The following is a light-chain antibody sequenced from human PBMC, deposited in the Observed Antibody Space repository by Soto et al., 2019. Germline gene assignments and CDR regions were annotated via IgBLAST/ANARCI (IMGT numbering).Light chain of an antibody. Sequence: QSVLTQSSSASASLGSSVKLTCTLSSGYSTYIIAWHQQQPGKAPRYLMKVERSGSYNKGSGVPDRFSGSSSGADRYLTISNLQSEDEADYYCETWDSNTFVVFGGWTKLTVL. CDR3: ETWDSNTFVV. J-gene: IGLJ2*01. V-gene: IGLV4-60*03. CDR1: SGYSTYI. CDR2: VERSGSY.